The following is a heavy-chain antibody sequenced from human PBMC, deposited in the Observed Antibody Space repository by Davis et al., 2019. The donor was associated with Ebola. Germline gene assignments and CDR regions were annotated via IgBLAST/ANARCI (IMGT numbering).Heavy chain of an antibody. CDR2: IHYTGST. CDR1: GGSISNTIYY. J-gene: IGHJ5*02. D-gene: IGHD3-3*01. V-gene: IGHV4-39*01. CDR3: ARQRSATDNWFDP. Sequence: MPGGSLRLSCTVSGGSISNTIYYWAWIRQPPGKGLEWIGSIHYTGSTNYNPSLKSRVSISVDTSKKQFSLRLRSVTAADTAVYYCARQRSATDNWFDPWGHGTLVTVSS.